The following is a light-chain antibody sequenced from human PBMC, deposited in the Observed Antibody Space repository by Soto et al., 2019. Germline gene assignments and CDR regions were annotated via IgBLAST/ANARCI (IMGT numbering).Light chain of an antibody. CDR2: DAS. Sequence: DIQMTQSPSTLSASVGDRVTITCRASQSIRTWLAWYQQKPGKVPKLLIYDASSLESGVPSRFSGSASGTDFTLTISSLHPDDFATYYCQQYSSYWTFGQGTKVDI. CDR1: QSIRTW. J-gene: IGKJ1*01. CDR3: QQYSSYWT. V-gene: IGKV1-5*01.